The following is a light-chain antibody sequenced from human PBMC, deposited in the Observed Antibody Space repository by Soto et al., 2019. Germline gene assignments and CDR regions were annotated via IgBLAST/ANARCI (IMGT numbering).Light chain of an antibody. Sequence: DIQTTQSPSSLSASVGDRVSITCPASQSISIWLAWYQQKPGKAPKLLIYKASTLESGVPSTFSGSGSGTEFTLTISSLQPDDFATYYCQQYISFSLTFGQGTKVEIK. CDR1: QSISIW. V-gene: IGKV1-5*03. CDR2: KAS. CDR3: QQYISFSLT. J-gene: IGKJ1*01.